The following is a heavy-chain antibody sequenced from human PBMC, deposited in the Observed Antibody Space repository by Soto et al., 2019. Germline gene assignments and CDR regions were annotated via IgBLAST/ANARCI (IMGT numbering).Heavy chain of an antibody. J-gene: IGHJ4*02. V-gene: IGHV1-8*01. CDR3: AREKSGYYDY. D-gene: IGHD3-3*01. CDR2: MNPNSGNT. Sequence: ASVKVSCEACGYTFTSYDISWVRQATGQGLEWMGWMNPNSGNTGYAQKFQGRVTMTRNTSISTAYMELSSLRSEDTAVYYCAREKSGYYDYWGQGTLVTVSS. CDR1: GYTFTSYD.